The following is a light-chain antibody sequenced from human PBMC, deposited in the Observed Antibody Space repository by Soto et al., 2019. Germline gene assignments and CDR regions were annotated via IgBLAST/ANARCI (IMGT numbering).Light chain of an antibody. V-gene: IGKV3-20*01. CDR1: QSITDIY. J-gene: IGKJ3*01. CDR3: QQYGTSPFT. CDR2: GVS. Sequence: EIVLTQSPGTLSLSPGEEATISCRASQSITDIYFGWYQQRPGQAPRLLIYGVSRRATGVPDRFAGSGSGTDFTLSISRLEPEDFAVYYCQQYGTSPFTFGPGTKVDIK.